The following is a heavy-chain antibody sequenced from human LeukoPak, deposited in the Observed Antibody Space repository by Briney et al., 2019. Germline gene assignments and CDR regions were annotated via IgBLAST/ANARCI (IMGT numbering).Heavy chain of an antibody. Sequence: SQTLSLTCTVSGDSISSGDYYWSWIRQPPGKGLEWIGYIYHSGSTYYNPSLKSRVTISVDRSKNQFSLNLSSVTAADTAVYYCARGHHGTGTIWDYWGQGTLVTVSS. CDR1: GDSISSGDYY. V-gene: IGHV4-30-2*01. D-gene: IGHD1-7*01. CDR3: ARGHHGTGTIWDY. CDR2: IYHSGST. J-gene: IGHJ4*02.